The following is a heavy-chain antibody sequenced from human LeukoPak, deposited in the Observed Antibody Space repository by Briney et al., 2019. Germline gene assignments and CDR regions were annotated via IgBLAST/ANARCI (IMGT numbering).Heavy chain of an antibody. CDR2: IYYSGST. Sequence: SETLSLTCTVSGGSISSSSYYWGWIRQPPGKGLEWIGSIYYSGSTYYNPSLKSRVTISVDTSKNQFSLKLSSVTAADTAVYYCTRAKGFYDPWGQGTVVTVSS. CDR3: TRAKGFYDP. D-gene: IGHD2/OR15-2a*01. J-gene: IGHJ5*02. CDR1: GGSISSSSYY. V-gene: IGHV4-39*07.